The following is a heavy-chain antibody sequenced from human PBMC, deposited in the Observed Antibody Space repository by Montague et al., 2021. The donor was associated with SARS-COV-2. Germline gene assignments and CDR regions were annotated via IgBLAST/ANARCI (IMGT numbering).Heavy chain of an antibody. D-gene: IGHD6-25*01. CDR3: ARGSGSASAIWFDP. CDR1: GGSIGSHY. Sequence: SETLSLTCTVSGGSIGSHYWSWIRLPPGKRLEWVGHIYYTGITKXKSSLKSRVTISVDTSKNQLSLKLDSVTAADTAVYYCARGSGSASAIWFDPWGQGTLVTVSS. V-gene: IGHV4-59*11. J-gene: IGHJ5*02. CDR2: IYYTGIT.